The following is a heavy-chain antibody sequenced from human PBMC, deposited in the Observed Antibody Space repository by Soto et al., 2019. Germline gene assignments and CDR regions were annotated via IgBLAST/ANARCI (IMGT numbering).Heavy chain of an antibody. V-gene: IGHV4-4*02. Sequence: QVQLQESGPGLVKPSGTLSLTCDVSGDSISSSRWWTWVRQPPGKGLEWIGDSFHTGNTNYNPSLKSRVTISVDKSKNQFSLKLTSVTAADTAVYYCAYSTSWYRLDLWGQGTLVTVSS. CDR2: SFHTGNT. J-gene: IGHJ3*01. CDR3: AYSTSWYRLDL. CDR1: GDSISSSRW. D-gene: IGHD6-19*01.